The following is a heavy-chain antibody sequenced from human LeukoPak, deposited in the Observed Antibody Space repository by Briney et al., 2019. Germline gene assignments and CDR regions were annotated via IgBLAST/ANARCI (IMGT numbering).Heavy chain of an antibody. V-gene: IGHV3-23*01. CDR2: ISDGGVST. D-gene: IGHD5-24*01. J-gene: IGHJ4*02. CDR3: AKKMGTIRGFDY. Sequence: GGSLRLSCAAPGFTFSNYAMSWVRQAPGKGLERVSGISDGGVSTYHADSVMGRFTVSRDNSKNTLFLQMNSLRAEDTAVYYCAKKMGTIRGFDYWGQGTLVTVSS. CDR1: GFTFSNYA.